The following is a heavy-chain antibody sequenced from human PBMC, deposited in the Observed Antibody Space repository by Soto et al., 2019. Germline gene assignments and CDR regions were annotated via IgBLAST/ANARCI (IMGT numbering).Heavy chain of an antibody. J-gene: IGHJ4*02. Sequence: SETLSLTCTVSGGSISSYYWSWIRQPPGKGLEWIGYIYNSGNTKYNPSLKSRVTISVDPSKNQFSLKLSSVTAADTAVYYCAKMTRVTVTTYFDYWGQGTLVTVSS. CDR1: GGSISSYY. CDR3: AKMTRVTVTTYFDY. CDR2: IYNSGNT. V-gene: IGHV4-59*08. D-gene: IGHD4-17*01.